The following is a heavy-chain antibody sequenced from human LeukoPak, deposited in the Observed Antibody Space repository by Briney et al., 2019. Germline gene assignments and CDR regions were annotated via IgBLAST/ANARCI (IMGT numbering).Heavy chain of an antibody. CDR2: MNPNSGNT. CDR1: GYTFTSYD. V-gene: IGHV1-8*01. CDR3: ARVGSSSWYSRFAP. D-gene: IGHD6-13*01. Sequence: ASVKDSCKAPGYTFTSYDINWGRQAAGQGLEWMGWMNPNSGNTGYAQKFQGRVTMTRNTSISTAYMELSSLRSEDTAVYYCARVGSSSWYSRFAPWGQGTLVTVSS. J-gene: IGHJ5*02.